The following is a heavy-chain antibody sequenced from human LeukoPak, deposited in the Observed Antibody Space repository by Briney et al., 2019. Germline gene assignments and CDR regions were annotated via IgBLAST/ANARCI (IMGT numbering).Heavy chain of an antibody. V-gene: IGHV3-33*01. Sequence: GRSLRLSCAASGFTFSSYGMHWVRQAPGMGLEWVAVIWYDGSNKYYADSVKGRFTISRDNSKNTLYLQMNSLRAEDTAVYYCARDSVYYFDYWGQGTLVTVSS. D-gene: IGHD4-11*01. CDR3: ARDSVYYFDY. CDR2: IWYDGSNK. J-gene: IGHJ4*02. CDR1: GFTFSSYG.